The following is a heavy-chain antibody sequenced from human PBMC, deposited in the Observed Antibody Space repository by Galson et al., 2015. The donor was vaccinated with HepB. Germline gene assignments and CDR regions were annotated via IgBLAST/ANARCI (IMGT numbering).Heavy chain of an antibody. Sequence: SLRLSCAASGFTFSSYAMSWVRQAPGKGLEWVSAISGSGGSTYYADSVKGRFTISRDNSKNTLYLQMNSLRAEDTAVYYCARSEEWLIGPGAFDIWGQGTMVTVSS. V-gene: IGHV3-23*01. D-gene: IGHD3-3*01. CDR1: GFTFSSYA. J-gene: IGHJ3*02. CDR3: ARSEEWLIGPGAFDI. CDR2: ISGSGGST.